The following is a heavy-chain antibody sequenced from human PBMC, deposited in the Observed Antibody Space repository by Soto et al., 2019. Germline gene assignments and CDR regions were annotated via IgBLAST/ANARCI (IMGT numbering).Heavy chain of an antibody. Sequence: SETLSLTCTVSGGSISSGGYYWSWIRQHPGKGLEWIGYISYSGSTYYNPSLESRVTISVDTSKNQFSLKLSSVTAADTAVYYCARVGGPRYGSGGNDYWGQGTLVTVSS. V-gene: IGHV4-31*03. D-gene: IGHD6-19*01. CDR3: ARVGGPRYGSGGNDY. CDR1: GGSISSGGYY. J-gene: IGHJ4*02. CDR2: ISYSGST.